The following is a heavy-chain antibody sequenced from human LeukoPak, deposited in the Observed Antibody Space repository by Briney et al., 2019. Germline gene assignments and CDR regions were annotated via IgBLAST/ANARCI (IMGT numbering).Heavy chain of an antibody. V-gene: IGHV3-23*01. CDR1: GFTFSSYA. J-gene: IGHJ4*02. Sequence: HPGGSLRLSCVASGFTFSSYAMRWVRQAPGKGLEWVSAISGSGGSTYYADSVKGRFTISRDNSKNTLYLQMNSLRAEDTAVYYCARRNIAAAALDYWGQGTLVTVSS. CDR2: ISGSGGST. D-gene: IGHD6-13*01. CDR3: ARRNIAAAALDY.